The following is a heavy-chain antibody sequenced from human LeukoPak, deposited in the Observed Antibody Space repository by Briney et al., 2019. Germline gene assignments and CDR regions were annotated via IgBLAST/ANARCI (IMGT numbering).Heavy chain of an antibody. Sequence: PGGSLRLSCAASGFTFSSYWMHSVRQAPGKGLLWVSRINSDGSVTTYADSVKGRFTISRDNAKNTLYLQMNSLRAEDTAVYYCTRATGSFYGLGYWGQGTLVTVSS. V-gene: IGHV3-74*01. CDR2: INSDGSVT. D-gene: IGHD1-26*01. J-gene: IGHJ4*02. CDR1: GFTFSSYW. CDR3: TRATGSFYGLGY.